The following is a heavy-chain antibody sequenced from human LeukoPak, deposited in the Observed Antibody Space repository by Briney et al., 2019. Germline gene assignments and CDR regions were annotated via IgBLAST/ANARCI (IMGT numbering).Heavy chain of an antibody. J-gene: IGHJ4*02. V-gene: IGHV6-1*01. CDR1: GDSISSNSAA. CDR3: ARVSGTSWLDY. Sequence: SQTLSLTCAISGDSISSNSAAWTWIRQSPSRGLEWLVGTYYRSKWYNEYAVSVKSRISINPDTAKNQFSLQLNSVTPEDTAVYYCARVSGTSWLDYWGQGTLVTVSS. CDR2: TYYRSKWYN. D-gene: IGHD6-13*01.